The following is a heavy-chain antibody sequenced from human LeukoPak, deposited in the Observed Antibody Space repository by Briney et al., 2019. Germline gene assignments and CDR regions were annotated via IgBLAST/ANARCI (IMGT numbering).Heavy chain of an antibody. V-gene: IGHV3-30*04. J-gene: IGHJ4*02. Sequence: GGSLRLSCAASGFTFSSYAFHWVRQAPGKGLEWVAVIPYDGSQYYYGDSVKGRFTISRDNSRNTLDLQLNSLTVDDTAVYYCARDAYLRGVPDGFFDYWGQGALVTVSS. D-gene: IGHD3-10*02. CDR1: GFTFSSYA. CDR2: IPYDGSQY. CDR3: ARDAYLRGVPDGFFDY.